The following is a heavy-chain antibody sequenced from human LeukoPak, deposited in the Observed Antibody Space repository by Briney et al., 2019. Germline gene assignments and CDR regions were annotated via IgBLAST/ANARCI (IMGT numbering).Heavy chain of an antibody. D-gene: IGHD5-12*01. V-gene: IGHV1-2*02. CDR2: INPNSGGT. CDR3: AREGSGYPY. Sequence: ASVKVSCKASGYTFTGYYMHWVRQAPGQGLEWMGWINPNSGGTNYAQKFQGRVTMTRDTSISTAYKEVSRLTSDDTAVFYCAREGSGYPYWGQGTLVTVSS. CDR1: GYTFTGYY. J-gene: IGHJ4*02.